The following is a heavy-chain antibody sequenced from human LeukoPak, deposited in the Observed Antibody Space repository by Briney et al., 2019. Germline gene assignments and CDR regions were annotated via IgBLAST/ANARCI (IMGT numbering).Heavy chain of an antibody. CDR1: GFTFSSYW. Sequence: GGSLRLSCAGSGFTFSSYWMTWVRQAPGKGLEWVANIKQDGSEKNYVDSVKGRFTISRDNAKNSLYLQMNSLRAEDTAVYYCARRDLSPHYYYDSSGPTDYWGQGTLVTVSS. D-gene: IGHD3-22*01. CDR3: ARRDLSPHYYYDSSGPTDY. CDR2: IKQDGSEK. V-gene: IGHV3-7*01. J-gene: IGHJ4*02.